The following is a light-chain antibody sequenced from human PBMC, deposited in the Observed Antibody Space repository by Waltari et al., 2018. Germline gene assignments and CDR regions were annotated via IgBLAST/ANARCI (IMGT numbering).Light chain of an antibody. CDR2: DAS. CDR3: QQFDRSPPVT. CDR1: QSVR. Sequence: EIVLTQSPGTLSLSPGERVTLSCRASQSVRLAWYQQKPGQAPRLLIHDASKRATGIPDRFSGSGSGTDFTLTISRLEPEDFAVYYCQQFDRSPPVTFGGGTKVEIK. V-gene: IGKV3-20*01. J-gene: IGKJ4*01.